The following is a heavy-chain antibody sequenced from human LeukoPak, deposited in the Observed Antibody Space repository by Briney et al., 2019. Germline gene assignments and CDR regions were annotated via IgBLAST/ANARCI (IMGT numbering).Heavy chain of an antibody. D-gene: IGHD3-22*01. V-gene: IGHV1-2*02. J-gene: IGHJ5*02. CDR2: IHPNSGGT. Sequence: GASVKVSCKASGYTFTGYYMHWVGQAPGQGLEWMGWIHPNSGGTNYAQKFQGRVTMTRDTSRRTAYMELSRLRLTDADVYECARAWYYYDSSGYFAGHWFERWGQGAMVTVSS. CDR3: ARAWYYYDSSGYFAGHWFER. CDR1: GYTFTGYY.